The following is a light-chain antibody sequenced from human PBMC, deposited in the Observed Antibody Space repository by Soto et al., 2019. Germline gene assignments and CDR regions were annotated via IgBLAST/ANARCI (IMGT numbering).Light chain of an antibody. V-gene: IGLV2-11*01. CDR3: CSFAGSYTLYV. CDR1: SSDVGGYSY. CDR2: DAS. Sequence: QSALTQPRSVSGSPGQSVTISCTGTSSDVGGYSYVSWFQQHPGKAPKLMIYDASKRPSGVPDRFSGSKSGNTASLTISGLQAEDEADYYCCSFAGSYTLYVFGTGTKLTVL. J-gene: IGLJ1*01.